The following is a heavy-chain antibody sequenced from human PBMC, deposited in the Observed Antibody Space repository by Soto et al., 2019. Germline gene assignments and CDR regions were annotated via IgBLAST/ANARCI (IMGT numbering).Heavy chain of an antibody. CDR2: ISYDRSNK. J-gene: IGHJ3*02. V-gene: IGHV3-30*03. CDR3: ARGRGYDPSDAFDI. Sequence: GGSLRLSCAASGFTFSSYGMHWVRQAPGKGLEWVAVISYDRSNKYYADSVKGRFTISRDNAKNSLYLQMNSLRVEDTALYYCARGRGYDPSDAFDIWGQGTMVTVSS. CDR1: GFTFSSYG. D-gene: IGHD5-12*01.